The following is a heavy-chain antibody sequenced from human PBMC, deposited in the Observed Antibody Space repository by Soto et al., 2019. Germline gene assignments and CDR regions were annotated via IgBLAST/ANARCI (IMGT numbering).Heavy chain of an antibody. CDR2: IYYSGST. V-gene: IGHV4-31*03. Sequence: QVQLQESGPGLVKPSQTLSLTCTVSGGSISSGGYYWSWIRQHPGKGLEWIGYIYYSGSTYYNPSLRGRVXXXVXXSKNQFSLKLSSVTAADTAVYYCARGGRRSPGMDVWGQGTTVTVSS. CDR1: GGSISSGGYY. CDR3: ARGGRRSPGMDV. J-gene: IGHJ6*02.